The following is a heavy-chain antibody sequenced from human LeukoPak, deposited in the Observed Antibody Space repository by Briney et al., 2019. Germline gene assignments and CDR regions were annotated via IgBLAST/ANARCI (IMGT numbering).Heavy chain of an antibody. Sequence: SETLSLTCTVSGGSINSYSWSWIRQFPGKGLEWIGCIYYSGSTNYNPSLKSRVTISVDTSRNQFSLKLSSMTAADTAVYYCARATGGNSPYWGQGILVTVSS. CDR3: ARATGGNSPY. V-gene: IGHV4-59*01. D-gene: IGHD4-23*01. CDR1: GGSINSYS. CDR2: IYYSGST. J-gene: IGHJ4*02.